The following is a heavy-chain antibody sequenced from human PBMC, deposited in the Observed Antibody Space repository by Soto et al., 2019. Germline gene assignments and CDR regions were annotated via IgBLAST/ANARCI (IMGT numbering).Heavy chain of an antibody. CDR1: GFTFSSYG. Sequence: QVQLVESGGGVVQPGKPLRLSCAGTGFTFSSYGMHWVRQAPGKGLDWVAVIWYDGYNKYYADSVKGRFAISRDNSKNTVYLDMNSLRAEDTAVYYCARGSGWSNWYFDLWGRGTLVTVSS. CDR3: ARGSGWSNWYFDL. D-gene: IGHD6-19*01. J-gene: IGHJ2*01. V-gene: IGHV3-33*01. CDR2: IWYDGYNK.